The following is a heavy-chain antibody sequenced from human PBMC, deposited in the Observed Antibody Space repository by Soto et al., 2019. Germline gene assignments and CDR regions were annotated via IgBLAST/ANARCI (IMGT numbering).Heavy chain of an antibody. D-gene: IGHD6-19*01. CDR1: GESFSGYI. Sequence: QVQLQQSGAGLLKPSETLSLTCAVYGESFSGYIWTWIRQTPGKGLQWIGQINHSGSASYNPSLKSRVNISVHTSNSQFSLELRSVTAADTAVYYCARGLITGSHYSGGWYYFDSWGQGTQVTVSS. CDR3: ARGLITGSHYSGGWYYFDS. J-gene: IGHJ4*02. CDR2: INHSGSA. V-gene: IGHV4-34*01.